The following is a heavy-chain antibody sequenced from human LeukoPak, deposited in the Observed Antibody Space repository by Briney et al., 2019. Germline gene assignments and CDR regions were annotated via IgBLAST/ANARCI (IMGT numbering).Heavy chain of an antibody. CDR2: IYTSGST. J-gene: IGHJ6*03. V-gene: IGHV4-61*02. Sequence: PSQTLSLTCTVSGGSISSGTYYWSWIRQPAGKGLEWIGRIYTSGSTNYNPSLKSRVTISVDTSKNQFSLKLSSVTAADTAVYYCARWDLGNYYMDVWGKGTTVTVSS. D-gene: IGHD1-26*01. CDR1: GGSISSGTYY. CDR3: ARWDLGNYYMDV.